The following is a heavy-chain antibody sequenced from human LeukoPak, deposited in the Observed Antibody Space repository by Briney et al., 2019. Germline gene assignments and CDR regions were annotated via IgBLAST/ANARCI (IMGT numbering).Heavy chain of an antibody. CDR1: GFTFSSYS. CDR2: ISSSSSYI. D-gene: IGHD3-22*01. Sequence: GGSLRLSCAASGFTFSSYSMNWVRQAPGKGLEWVSSISSSSSYIYYADSVKGRFTISRDNAKNSLYLQMNSLRAEDTAVYYCARDPTADYYDSSGTDDALDIWGQGAMVTVSS. V-gene: IGHV3-21*01. J-gene: IGHJ3*02. CDR3: ARDPTADYYDSSGTDDALDI.